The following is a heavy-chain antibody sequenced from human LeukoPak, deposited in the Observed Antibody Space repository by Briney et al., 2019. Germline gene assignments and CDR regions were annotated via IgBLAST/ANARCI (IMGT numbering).Heavy chain of an antibody. Sequence: ASVKVSCKASGYTFTSYYMHWVRQAPGQGLEWMGIINPSGGSTSYAQKFQGRVTMTRDMSTSTVYMELSSLRSEDTAVYYCARTNKYYDFWSGYYAFDIWGQGTMVTVSS. CDR3: ARTNKYYDFWSGYYAFDI. CDR1: GYTFTSYY. V-gene: IGHV1-46*01. CDR2: INPSGGST. D-gene: IGHD3-3*01. J-gene: IGHJ3*02.